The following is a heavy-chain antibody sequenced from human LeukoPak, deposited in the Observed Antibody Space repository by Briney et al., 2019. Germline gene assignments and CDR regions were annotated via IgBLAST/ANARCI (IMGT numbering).Heavy chain of an antibody. CDR1: GYTFTSYH. D-gene: IGHD2-8*01. J-gene: IGHJ4*02. CDR3: ARDYVDDIPMIKDY. V-gene: IGHV1-46*01. Sequence: ASVKVSCKASGYTFTSYHMHWVRQAPGQGLEWMGKINLSGGSTTYAQKFQGRVTMTRDTSTSTVYMELSSLRSEDTAVYYCARDYVDDIPMIKDYWGQGTLVTVSS. CDR2: INLSGGST.